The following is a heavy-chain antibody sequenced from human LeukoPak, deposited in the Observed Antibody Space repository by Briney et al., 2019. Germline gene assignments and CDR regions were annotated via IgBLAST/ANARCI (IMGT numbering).Heavy chain of an antibody. CDR2: IKSKSDGGTI. V-gene: IGHV3-15*01. Sequence: GGSLRLSCAASGFTFTNAWMSWVRQAPGRGLEWVGRIKSKSDGGTIEYGAPVKGRFTISRDDSKNTLYLQMNSLKAEDTAVYYCTTDAGYNSRWYNWWGQGTLVTVSS. CDR1: GFTFTNAW. CDR3: TTDAGYNSRWYNW. D-gene: IGHD6-13*01. J-gene: IGHJ4*02.